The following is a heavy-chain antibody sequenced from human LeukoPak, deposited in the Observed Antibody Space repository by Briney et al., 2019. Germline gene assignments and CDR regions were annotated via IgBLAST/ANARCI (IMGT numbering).Heavy chain of an antibody. CDR1: GGSLSPYF. Sequence: SETLSLTCNVSGGSLSPYFWSWIRQPAGKRLEWIGRIYTSGSSNYNPSLKSRVTMSVDTSKNQFSLKLSSVTAADTAVYYCARGYRYFGSGSYHWFWFDPWGQGTLVTVSS. D-gene: IGHD3-10*01. V-gene: IGHV4-4*07. CDR2: IYTSGSS. J-gene: IGHJ5*02. CDR3: ARGYRYFGSGSYHWFWFDP.